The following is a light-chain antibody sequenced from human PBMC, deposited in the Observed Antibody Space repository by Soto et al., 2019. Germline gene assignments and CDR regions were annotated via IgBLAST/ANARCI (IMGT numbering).Light chain of an antibody. V-gene: IGLV2-8*01. CDR1: SSDVGGYNF. CDR2: EVN. J-gene: IGLJ2*01. Sequence: QSVLTQPPSASGSPGQSVAISCTGTSSDVGGYNFVSWYQQHPGKAPKLMIYEVNKRPSGVPDRFSGSKSGNTASLTVSGLQAEDEADYYCNSYAGSNNLLFGGGTKLTVL. CDR3: NSYAGSNNLL.